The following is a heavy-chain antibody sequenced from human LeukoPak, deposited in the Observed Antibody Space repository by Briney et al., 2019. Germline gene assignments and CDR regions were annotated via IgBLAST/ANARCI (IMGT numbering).Heavy chain of an antibody. D-gene: IGHD3-16*02. CDR3: ARQAYYDYVWGSYRSNRYFDY. Sequence: GESLKISCKGSGYSFTSYWIGWVRQMPGKGLEWMGIIYPGDSDTRYSPSFQGQVNISADKSISTAYLQWSSLKASDTAMYYCARQAYYDYVWGSYRSNRYFDYWGQGTLVTVSS. CDR1: GYSFTSYW. V-gene: IGHV5-51*01. CDR2: IYPGDSDT. J-gene: IGHJ4*02.